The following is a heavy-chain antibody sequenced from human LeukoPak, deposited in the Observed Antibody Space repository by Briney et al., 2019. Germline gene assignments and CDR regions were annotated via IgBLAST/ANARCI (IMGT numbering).Heavy chain of an antibody. CDR1: DGSISNYY. CDR3: ARGGNWFDY. Sequence: SSETLSLTCSVSDGSISNYYWSWIRQPPGKGLEWIGYIYYSGSTNYNPSLKSRVTTSVDTSKSQFSLKVSSVTAADTAVYYCARGGNWFDYWGQGTRVTVSS. V-gene: IGHV4-59*01. J-gene: IGHJ4*02. D-gene: IGHD4-23*01. CDR2: IYYSGST.